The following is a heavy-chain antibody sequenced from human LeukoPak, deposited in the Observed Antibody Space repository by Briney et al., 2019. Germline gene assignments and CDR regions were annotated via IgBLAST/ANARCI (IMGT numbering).Heavy chain of an antibody. CDR1: GGSFSGYY. Sequence: SETLSLTCAVYGGSFSGYYWSWIRQPPGKGLEWIGEINHSGSTNYNPSLKSRVTISVDTSKNQFSLRLSSVTAADTAVYYCARGVGATFGNWGQGTLVTVSS. V-gene: IGHV4-34*01. D-gene: IGHD1-26*01. J-gene: IGHJ4*02. CDR2: INHSGST. CDR3: ARGVGATFGN.